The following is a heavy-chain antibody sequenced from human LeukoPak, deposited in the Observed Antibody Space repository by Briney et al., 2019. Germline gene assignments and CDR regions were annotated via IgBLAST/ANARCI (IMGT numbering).Heavy chain of an antibody. D-gene: IGHD3-10*01. J-gene: IGHJ5*02. CDR3: ARDPGRGVSFGWFDP. Sequence: TSETLSLTCTVSGGSISSYYWSWIRQPAGKGLEWIGRIYTSGSTNYNPSLKGRVTMSVDTSKNQFSLKLSSVTAADTAVYYCARDPGRGVSFGWFDPWGQGTLVTVSS. CDR1: GGSISSYY. V-gene: IGHV4-4*07. CDR2: IYTSGST.